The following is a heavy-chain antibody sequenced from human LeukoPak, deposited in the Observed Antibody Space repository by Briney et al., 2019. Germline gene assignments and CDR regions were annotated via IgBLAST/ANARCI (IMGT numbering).Heavy chain of an antibody. J-gene: IGHJ4*02. D-gene: IGHD3-10*01. CDR2: VYYSGNT. V-gene: IGHV4-39*07. CDR1: GGSISSSNYY. Sequence: SETLSLTCTVSGGSISSSNYYWGWIRQPPGKGLECIGSVYYSGNTYYNPSLKSRVTISVDTSKNQFSLKLSSVTAADTAVYYCAREVLLWFGELGHFDYWGQGTLVTVSS. CDR3: AREVLLWFGELGHFDY.